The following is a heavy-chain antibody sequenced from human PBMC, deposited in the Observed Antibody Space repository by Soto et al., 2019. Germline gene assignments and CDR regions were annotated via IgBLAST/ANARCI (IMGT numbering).Heavy chain of an antibody. Sequence: QLQLQESGPGLVKPSETLSLTCTVSGGSISSGTYYWGWIRQPPGKGLEWIGSIYYSGSTYYNPTLKSRVTISVDTSKNQFSLKLSSVTAADTAVYYCARGADYTWGSTRNYYFDYWGQGTLVTVSS. CDR3: ARGADYTWGSTRNYYFDY. J-gene: IGHJ4*02. D-gene: IGHD3-16*01. V-gene: IGHV4-39*01. CDR1: GGSISSGTYY. CDR2: IYYSGST.